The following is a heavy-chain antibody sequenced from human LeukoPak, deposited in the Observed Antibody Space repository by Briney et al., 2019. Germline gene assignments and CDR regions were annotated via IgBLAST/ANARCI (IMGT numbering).Heavy chain of an antibody. CDR3: AKDSEQWLVEGIDY. D-gene: IGHD6-19*01. J-gene: IGHJ4*02. V-gene: IGHV3-9*01. CDR1: GFTFDDYA. Sequence: XGGSLRLSCAASGFTFDDYAMHWVRQAPGKGLEWVSGISWNSGSIGYADSVKGRFTISRDNAKNSLYLQMNSLRAEDTALYYCAKDSEQWLVEGIDYWGQGTLVTVSS. CDR2: ISWNSGSI.